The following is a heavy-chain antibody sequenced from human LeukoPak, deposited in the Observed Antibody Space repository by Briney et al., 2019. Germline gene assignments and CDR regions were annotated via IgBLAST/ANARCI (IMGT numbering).Heavy chain of an antibody. D-gene: IGHD6-19*01. Sequence: GGSLRLSPAASGFLVSTNYMSWVRQAPRQGREWVSVMYSGGAIHYADSVKGRFTISRDNSKNTLYLQMNSLRAEDTAMYFCARGHSSGNPDPFDSWGQGTLVIVSS. CDR1: GFLVSTNY. CDR3: ARGHSSGNPDPFDS. J-gene: IGHJ4*02. CDR2: MYSGGAI. V-gene: IGHV3-53*01.